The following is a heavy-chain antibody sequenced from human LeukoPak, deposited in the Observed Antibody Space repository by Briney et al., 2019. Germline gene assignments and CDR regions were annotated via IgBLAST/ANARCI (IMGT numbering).Heavy chain of an antibody. D-gene: IGHD3-22*01. V-gene: IGHV3-23*01. J-gene: IGHJ4*02. Sequence: PGGSLRLSCAASGFTFSSYAMSWVRQAPGKGLEWVSGISTSGDTTSYADSVRGRFTISRDNPRNTLYMQMSRLTAEDTAVYYCAIMQLYYVGSSYWAHWGQGALVTVSS. CDR3: AIMQLYYVGSSYWAH. CDR2: ISTSGDTT. CDR1: GFTFSSYA.